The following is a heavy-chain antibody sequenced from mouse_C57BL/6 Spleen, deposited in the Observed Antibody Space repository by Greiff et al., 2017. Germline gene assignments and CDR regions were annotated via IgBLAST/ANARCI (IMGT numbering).Heavy chain of an antibody. CDR1: GYSITSGYY. Sequence: EVKLMESGPGLVKPSQSLSLTCSVTGYSITSGYYWNWIRQFPGNKLEWMGYISYDGSNNYNPSLKNRISITRDTSKNQFFLKLNSVTTEDTATYYCARSSVYYGSSYWYFDVWGTGTTVTVSS. D-gene: IGHD1-1*01. J-gene: IGHJ1*03. V-gene: IGHV3-6*01. CDR3: ARSSVYYGSSYWYFDV. CDR2: ISYDGSN.